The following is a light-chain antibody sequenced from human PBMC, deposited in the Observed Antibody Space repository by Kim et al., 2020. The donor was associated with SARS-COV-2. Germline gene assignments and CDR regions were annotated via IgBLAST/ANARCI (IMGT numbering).Light chain of an antibody. Sequence: EIVLTQSPATLSVSPGESATLSCRASQSISINLAWYQQKPGQAPRLLISGASTRATGFPARFSGSGSGTEFTLTITSLQSEDFAVYYCQQYHEWPVTFGGGTKVEI. CDR3: QQYHEWPVT. J-gene: IGKJ4*01. CDR1: QSISIN. CDR2: GAS. V-gene: IGKV3-15*01.